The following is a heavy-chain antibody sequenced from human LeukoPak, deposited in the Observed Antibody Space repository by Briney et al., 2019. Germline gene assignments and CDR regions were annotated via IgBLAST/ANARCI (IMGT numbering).Heavy chain of an antibody. Sequence: SETLSLTCTVSGGAIRSHYWNWIRQPAGKGLEWIGRIYSSGYTNDNPSLKSRITMSVDMSKNQFSLRLNSVTAADAAVYYCARGEHSVDSWGQGMLVTVSS. CDR1: GGAIRSHY. J-gene: IGHJ4*02. D-gene: IGHD1/OR15-1a*01. V-gene: IGHV4-4*07. CDR3: ARGEHSVDS. CDR2: IYSSGYT.